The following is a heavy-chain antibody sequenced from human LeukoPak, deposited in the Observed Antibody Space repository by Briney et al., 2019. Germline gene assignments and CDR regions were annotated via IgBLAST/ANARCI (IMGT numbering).Heavy chain of an antibody. Sequence: PGGSLRLSCAASGFTFSSYAMSWVRQAPGKGLEWVSAISGSGGSTYYADSVKGRFTISRDNSKNSLYLQMNSLRAEDTAVYYCARDALDTAMVSRYYYYGMDVWGQGTTVTVSS. CDR1: GFTFSSYA. D-gene: IGHD5-18*01. V-gene: IGHV3-23*01. CDR2: ISGSGGST. J-gene: IGHJ6*02. CDR3: ARDALDTAMVSRYYYYGMDV.